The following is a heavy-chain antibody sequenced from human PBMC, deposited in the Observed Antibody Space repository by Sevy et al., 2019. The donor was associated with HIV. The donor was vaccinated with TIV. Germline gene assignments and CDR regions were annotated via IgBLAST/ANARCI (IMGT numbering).Heavy chain of an antibody. CDR3: AVDVVVNDVAFDY. V-gene: IGHV3-7*01. Sequence: GGSLRLSCAASGFMFSNYWMSWVRQAPEKGLEWVANIKQDGSEKYYVDSVKGRFSISRDNAKKSLYLQMNSLRAEDTAVYYCAVDVVVNDVAFDYWGQGTLVTVSS. CDR2: IKQDGSEK. D-gene: IGHD2-15*01. J-gene: IGHJ4*02. CDR1: GFMFSNYW.